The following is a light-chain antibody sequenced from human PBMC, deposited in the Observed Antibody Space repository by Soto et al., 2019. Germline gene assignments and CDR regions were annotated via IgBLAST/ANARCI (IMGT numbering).Light chain of an antibody. V-gene: IGKV1-39*01. CDR3: QQSSAPLMT. Sequence: SVWVEGRFPSSPRASQSIGSYLNWYQQKPGKAPNLLIHGGSILQSGVPPRCSGGAGRTDFTITISSLQTEAFATYCCQQSSAPLMTFGQGTRLEIK. CDR1: QSIGSY. CDR2: GGS. J-gene: IGKJ5*01.